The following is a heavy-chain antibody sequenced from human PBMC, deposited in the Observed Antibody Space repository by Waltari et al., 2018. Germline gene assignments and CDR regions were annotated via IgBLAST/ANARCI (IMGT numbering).Heavy chain of an antibody. CDR1: GFSFMGFA. CDR2: ISGSGATP. J-gene: IGHJ4*02. D-gene: IGHD3-16*02. Sequence: EVQLLESAGGLVQPGEALRLSCAASGFSFMGFAMTWVRQAPGEGLGWVASISGSGATPCYADSVKGRFTIVRDNSRDTVYLQMNSLRVDDSAVYYCAKGSRGYTNYFFDSWGQGTLVSVSS. CDR3: AKGSRGYTNYFFDS. V-gene: IGHV3-23*01.